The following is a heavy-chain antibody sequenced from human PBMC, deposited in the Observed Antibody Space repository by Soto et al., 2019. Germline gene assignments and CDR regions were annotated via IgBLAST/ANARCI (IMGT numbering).Heavy chain of an antibody. J-gene: IGHJ4*02. CDR3: ARGGDPDY. CDR1: GLTFDYYW. CDR2: LQTDGSHP. D-gene: IGHD2-21*02. Sequence: EVQLVESGGGLVQPGGSLRLSCVASGLTFDYYWMHWVRQAPGEGLMWVSRLQTDGSHPAYADSVKGRFTISRDNAKNTLYQQMNNLGAEDTAVYCCARGGDPDYWGEGTLVTVSS. V-gene: IGHV3-74*01.